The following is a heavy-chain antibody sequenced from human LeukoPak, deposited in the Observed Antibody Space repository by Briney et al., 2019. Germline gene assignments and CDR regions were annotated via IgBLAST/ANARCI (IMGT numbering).Heavy chain of an antibody. Sequence: GGSLRLSCAASGFTFNSFAFTRVRQAPGRGLEWVSAINVRGDATFYAESVRGRFTISRDNSKNTLYLQMNSLGAEDTALYYCAKDYRYGSAWGPGTLVVVSS. D-gene: IGHD6-19*01. V-gene: IGHV3-23*01. CDR1: GFTFNSFA. CDR3: AKDYRYGSA. J-gene: IGHJ5*02. CDR2: INVRGDAT.